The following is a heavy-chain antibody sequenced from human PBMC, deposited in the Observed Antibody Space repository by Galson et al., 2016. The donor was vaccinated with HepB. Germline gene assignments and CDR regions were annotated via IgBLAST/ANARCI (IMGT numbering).Heavy chain of an antibody. V-gene: IGHV4-38-2*01. D-gene: IGHD4-23*01. CDR2: SYLSGNS. CDR3: ARGFTVEDAFYI. CDR1: RYSISSDYY. Sequence: VTLSLTCAVARYSISSDYYWGWIRQSPGKGLEWIGTSYLSGNSYYNPSLKSLVTISVDTSKNQFSLKLSSVTAADTAVYYCARGFTVEDAFYIWGQGTRVTVSS. J-gene: IGHJ3*02.